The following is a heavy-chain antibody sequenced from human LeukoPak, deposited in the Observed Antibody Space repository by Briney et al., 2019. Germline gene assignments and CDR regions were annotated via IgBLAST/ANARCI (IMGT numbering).Heavy chain of an antibody. D-gene: IGHD5-12*01. CDR1: GYTFTSYY. CDR2: INPSGGST. CDR3: ARGDTTTDAFDK. V-gene: IGHV1-46*01. J-gene: IGHJ3*02. Sequence: ASVKVSCKASGYTFTSYYMHWVRQAPGQGLEWMGIINPSGGSTNYSQKFQGRVTLTRDTSINTVYMELSGLRSDDTGVYYCARGDTTTDAFDKWGQGTMVTVSS.